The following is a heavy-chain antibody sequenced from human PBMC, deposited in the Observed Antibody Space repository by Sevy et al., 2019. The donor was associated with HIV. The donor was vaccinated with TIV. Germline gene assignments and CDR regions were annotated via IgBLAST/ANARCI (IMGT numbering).Heavy chain of an antibody. Sequence: GGSLRLSCAASGFTFSSFNMNWVRQAPGKGLEWVSSISGLSNYIYYAESLKGRFSISRDNAKNTLYLQMNSLRADDTAVYYCARGPPDGSYDYFDYWGQGTLVTVSS. CDR1: GFTFSSFN. D-gene: IGHD1-26*01. V-gene: IGHV3-21*06. CDR2: ISGLSNYI. J-gene: IGHJ4*02. CDR3: ARGPPDGSYDYFDY.